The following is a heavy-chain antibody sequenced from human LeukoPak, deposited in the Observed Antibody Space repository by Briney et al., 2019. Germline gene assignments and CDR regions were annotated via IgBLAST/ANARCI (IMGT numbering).Heavy chain of an antibody. CDR3: AKATGTLGN. J-gene: IGHJ4*02. Sequence: PGGSLRLSCAASGFTFSSYEMNWVRRAPGKGLEWVSYISSSGSTIYYADSVKGRFTISRDNAKNSLYLQMNSLTAEDTAIYYCAKATGTLGNWGQGTLVTVSS. V-gene: IGHV3-48*03. CDR2: ISSSGSTI. CDR1: GFTFSSYE. D-gene: IGHD1-1*01.